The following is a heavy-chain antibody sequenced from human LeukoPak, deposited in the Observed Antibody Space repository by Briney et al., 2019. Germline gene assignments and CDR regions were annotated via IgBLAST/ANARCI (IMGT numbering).Heavy chain of an antibody. CDR2: ISGSGGST. V-gene: IGHV3-23*01. CDR1: GFTFSSYA. CDR3: ANHYDILTAYHSTGGYYFDY. D-gene: IGHD3-9*01. J-gene: IGHJ4*01. Sequence: GGSLRLSCAASGFTFSSYAMSWVRQAPGKGLEWVSAISGSGGSTYYADSVKGRFTISRDNSKNTLYLQMNILIAEDTAVYYCANHYDILTAYHSTGGYYFDYWGQGTLVTVSS.